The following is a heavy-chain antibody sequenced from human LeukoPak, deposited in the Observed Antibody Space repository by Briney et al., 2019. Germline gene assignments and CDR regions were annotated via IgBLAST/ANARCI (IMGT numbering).Heavy chain of an antibody. CDR2: IRYDGSNK. J-gene: IGHJ4*02. V-gene: IGHV3-30*02. CDR1: GFTFNNYG. CDR3: AKAYCASTICYGGGKIDY. D-gene: IGHD6-13*01. Sequence: GGSLRLSCGASGFTFNNYGMHWVRQAPGKGPEWVAFIRYDGSNKYYADSVKGRFTISRDDSKNTLYLRMNSLRVEDTAVYYCAKAYCASTICYGGGKIDYWGQGTLVTVSS.